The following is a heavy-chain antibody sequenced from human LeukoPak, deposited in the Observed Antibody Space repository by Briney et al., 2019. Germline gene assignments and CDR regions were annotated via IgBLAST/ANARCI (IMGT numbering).Heavy chain of an antibody. Sequence: PSETLSPTCTVSGGSISSGGYYWSWIRQHPGKGLEWIGYIYYSGSTYYNPSLKSRVTISVDTSKNQFSLKLSSATAADTAVYYCARDVVGATSFDLWGRGTLVTVSS. V-gene: IGHV4-31*03. J-gene: IGHJ2*01. D-gene: IGHD1-26*01. CDR1: GGSISSGGYY. CDR2: IYYSGST. CDR3: ARDVVGATSFDL.